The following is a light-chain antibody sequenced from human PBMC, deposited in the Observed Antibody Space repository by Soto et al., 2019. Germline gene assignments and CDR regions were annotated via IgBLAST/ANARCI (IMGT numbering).Light chain of an antibody. CDR1: QSLLHSNVYNY. CDR3: MQGLQTRA. CDR2: LGS. J-gene: IGKJ5*01. V-gene: IGKV2-28*01. Sequence: DIVMTQSPLSLPVTPGEPASISCRSSQSLLHSNVYNYLDWYLQKPGQSPQLLIYLGSNRASGVPDRFSGSGSGTDFTLKISRVEAEDVGVYYCMQGLQTRAFGQGTRLEIK.